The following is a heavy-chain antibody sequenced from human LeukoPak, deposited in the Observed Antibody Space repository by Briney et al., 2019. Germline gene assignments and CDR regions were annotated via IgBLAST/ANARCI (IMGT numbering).Heavy chain of an antibody. Sequence: SETLSLTCTVSGGSVSSYYWSWIRQTPEKGLEWIGYMSYSGRTDYGPSLKSRVTMSVDTSKNQFSLKMSYVTAADTGVYYCARGYCRDDICQVFPYWGQGALVTVSS. V-gene: IGHV4-59*02. CDR3: ARGYCRDDICQVFPY. J-gene: IGHJ4*02. CDR1: GGSVSSYY. CDR2: MSYSGRT. D-gene: IGHD2-21*02.